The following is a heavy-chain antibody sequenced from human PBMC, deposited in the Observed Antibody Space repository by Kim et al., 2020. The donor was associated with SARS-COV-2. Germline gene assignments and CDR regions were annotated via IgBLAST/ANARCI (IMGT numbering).Heavy chain of an antibody. V-gene: IGHV3-30*04. Sequence: GGSLRLSCAASGFTFSSYAMYWVRQAPGKGLEWVAVISYDGSNKYYADSVKGRFTISRDNSKNTLYLQMNSLRAEDTAVYYCARPVSGRYLGEFDYWGQG. D-gene: IGHD3-16*02. CDR2: ISYDGSNK. CDR1: GFTFSSYA. J-gene: IGHJ4*02. CDR3: ARPVSGRYLGEFDY.